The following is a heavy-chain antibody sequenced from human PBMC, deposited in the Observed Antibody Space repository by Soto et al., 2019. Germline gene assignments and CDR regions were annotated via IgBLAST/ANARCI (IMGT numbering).Heavy chain of an antibody. CDR2: ISDTGAST. CDR3: AKGRGSGWAWYFDN. J-gene: IGHJ4*02. Sequence: PWGSLRLSCTASGFTFKESAMNLFRHAPGKWREWVASISDTGASTGYAESVRGRLSISRDNSKNTLYLQMNSLRGEDTAVYYCAKGRGSGWAWYFDNWGQGTLVTVSS. CDR1: GFTFKESA. D-gene: IGHD6-19*01. V-gene: IGHV3-23*01.